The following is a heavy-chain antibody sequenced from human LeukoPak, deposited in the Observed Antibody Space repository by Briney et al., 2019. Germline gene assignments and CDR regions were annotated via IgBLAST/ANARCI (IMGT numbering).Heavy chain of an antibody. CDR3: ARDQRNIVVTAIRGPITWYFDY. D-gene: IGHD2-21*02. Sequence: GRSLRLSCAASGFTFSSYAMHWVRQAPGKGLEWVAVISYDGSNKYYPDSVKGRFTISRDNSKNTLYLQMNSLRAEDTAVYYCARDQRNIVVTAIRGPITWYFDYWGQGTLVTVSS. CDR1: GFTFSSYA. CDR2: ISYDGSNK. V-gene: IGHV3-30*04. J-gene: IGHJ4*02.